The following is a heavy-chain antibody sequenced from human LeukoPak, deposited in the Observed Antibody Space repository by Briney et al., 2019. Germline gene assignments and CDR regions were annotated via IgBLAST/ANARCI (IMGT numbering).Heavy chain of an antibody. V-gene: IGHV4-38-2*02. D-gene: IGHD3-16*01. CDR2: IYHSGST. Sequence: PSETLSLTCAVSGYSISSGYYWGWIRQPPGKGLEWIGSIYHSGSTYYNPSLKSRVTMSVDTSKNQFSLKLSSVTAADTAVYYCARDASKGALDYWGQGTLVTVSS. CDR1: GYSISSGYY. CDR3: ARDASKGALDY. J-gene: IGHJ4*02.